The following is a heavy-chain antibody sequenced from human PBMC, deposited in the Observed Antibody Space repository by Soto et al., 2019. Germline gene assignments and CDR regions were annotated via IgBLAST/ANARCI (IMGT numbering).Heavy chain of an antibody. D-gene: IGHD3-16*01. V-gene: IGHV2-5*02. Sequence: QITLKESGPALVKPTQTLTLTCSFSGFSLTTSGVGVGWIRQPPGKALEWLALIYGDDDKRYNSSLKSRLTITKDTSKNQVVLTMSNMDPVDTGTYYCAHAVGLGGLVDYWGQGTLVTVSS. CDR1: GFSLTTSGVG. CDR2: IYGDDDK. J-gene: IGHJ4*02. CDR3: AHAVGLGGLVDY.